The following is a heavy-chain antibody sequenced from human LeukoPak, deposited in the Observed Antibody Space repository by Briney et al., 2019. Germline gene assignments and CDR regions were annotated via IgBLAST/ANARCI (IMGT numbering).Heavy chain of an antibody. CDR2: IYYSGST. V-gene: IGHV4-39*07. CDR1: GGSISSSSYY. CDR3: ARGSITMVRGVRINWFDP. Sequence: SETLSLTCTVSGGSISSSSYYWGWIRQPPGKGLEWIGSIYYSGSTYYNPSLKSRVTISVDTSKNHFSLKLSSVTAADTAVYYCARGSITMVRGVRINWFDPWGQGTLVTVSS. D-gene: IGHD3-10*01. J-gene: IGHJ5*02.